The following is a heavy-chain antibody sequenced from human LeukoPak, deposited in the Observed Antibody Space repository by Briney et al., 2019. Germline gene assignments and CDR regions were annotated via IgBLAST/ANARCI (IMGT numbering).Heavy chain of an antibody. CDR3: TRARDTAALDY. CDR2: IRSKAYGGTT. J-gene: IGHJ4*02. Sequence: PGGSLRLSCTASGFTFGDYAMSWVRQAPGKGLEWVAFIRSKAYGGTTEYAASVKGRFTISRDDSKSIAYLQMNSLKTEDTAVYYCTRARDTAALDYWGQGTLVTVSS. CDR1: GFTFGDYA. D-gene: IGHD5-18*01. V-gene: IGHV3-49*04.